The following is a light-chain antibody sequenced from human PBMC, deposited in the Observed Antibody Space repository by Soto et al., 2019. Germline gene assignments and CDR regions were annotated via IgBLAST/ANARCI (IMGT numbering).Light chain of an antibody. CDR2: KAS. CDR3: QQYSTYRT. CDR1: QRIANW. V-gene: IGKV1-5*03. Sequence: DIQMTQSPSTLSASVGDRVTITCRASQRIANWVAWYQQKPGKAPSLLMYKASTLQTGVPSRFSGSGAGTEFTLTINGLQSDDFATYYCQQYSTYRTFGQGTKVEV. J-gene: IGKJ1*01.